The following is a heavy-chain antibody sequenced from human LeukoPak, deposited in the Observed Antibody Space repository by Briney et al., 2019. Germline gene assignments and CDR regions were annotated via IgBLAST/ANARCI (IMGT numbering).Heavy chain of an antibody. CDR2: IYYSGST. CDR1: GGSISSSSYY. V-gene: IGHV4-39*07. CDR3: ARGHNCSSTSCPFGYFDY. Sequence: SETLSLTCTVSGGSISSSSYYWGWIRQPPGKGLEWIGSIYYSGSTNYNPSLKSRVTISVDTSKNQFSLKLSSVTAADTAVFYCARGHNCSSTSCPFGYFDYWGQGTLVTVSS. J-gene: IGHJ4*02. D-gene: IGHD2-2*01.